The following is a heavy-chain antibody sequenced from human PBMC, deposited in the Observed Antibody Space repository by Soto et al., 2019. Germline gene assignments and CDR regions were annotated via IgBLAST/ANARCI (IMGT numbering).Heavy chain of an antibody. CDR1: GFTVSSNY. CDR2: IYSGGST. CDR3: ARDLAAVPGTFDS. V-gene: IGHV3-66*01. D-gene: IGHD6-19*01. Sequence: PGGSLRLSCAASGFTVSSNYMSWVRQAPGKGLEWVSVIYSGGSTYYADSVKGRFTISRDTSKNTLYLQMNSLRAEDTAVYYCARDLAAVPGTFDSWGQGTLVTVSS. J-gene: IGHJ4*02.